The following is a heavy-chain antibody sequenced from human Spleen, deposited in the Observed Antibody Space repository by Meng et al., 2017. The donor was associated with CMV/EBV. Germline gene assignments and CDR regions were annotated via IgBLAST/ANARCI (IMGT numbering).Heavy chain of an antibody. CDR2: IDNDGDT. CDR3: ARDIYGGGGWPDY. CDR1: GFTFSSYD. J-gene: IGHJ4*02. D-gene: IGHD4-17*01. V-gene: IGHV3-13*01. Sequence: GESLKISCAASGFTFSSYDMHWVRQAPGKGLEWVSTIDNDGDTYYSGSVKGRFTISREDVKNSLYLQMNSLRAGDTAVYYCARDIYGGGGWPDYWGQGTLVTRLL.